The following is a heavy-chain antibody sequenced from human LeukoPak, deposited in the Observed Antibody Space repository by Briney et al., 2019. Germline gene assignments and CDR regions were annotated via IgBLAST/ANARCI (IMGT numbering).Heavy chain of an antibody. CDR2: INPSGGST. D-gene: IGHD6-19*01. Sequence: GASVKVSCKASGYTFTSYYMHWVRQAPGQGLEWMGIINPSGGSTSYAQKFQGRVTMTRDTSTSTVYMELSSLRSEDTAVYYCARHGYSSGSLAWFDPWGQGTQVTVSS. CDR3: ARHGYSSGSLAWFDP. J-gene: IGHJ5*02. CDR1: GYTFTSYY. V-gene: IGHV1-46*01.